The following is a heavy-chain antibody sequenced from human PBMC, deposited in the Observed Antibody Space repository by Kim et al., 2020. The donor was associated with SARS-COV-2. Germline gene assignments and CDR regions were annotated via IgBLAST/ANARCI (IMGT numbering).Heavy chain of an antibody. J-gene: IGHJ4*02. CDR2: INVGNGNT. V-gene: IGHV1-3*01. D-gene: IGHD3-3*01. Sequence: ASVKVSCKASGYDFTSYAIHWVRQAPGQSLEWMGWINVGNGNTKYALKFQGRVLITRDTSARIAYMELSSLTSEDTAVYYCARECSGLDFLSGTPDYGRQGPLVSVSS. CDR3: ARECSGLDFLSGTPDY. CDR1: GYDFTSYA.